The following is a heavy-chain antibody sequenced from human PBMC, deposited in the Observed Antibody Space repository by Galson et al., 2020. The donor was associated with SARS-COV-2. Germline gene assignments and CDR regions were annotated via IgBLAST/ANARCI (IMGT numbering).Heavy chain of an antibody. J-gene: IGHJ4*02. CDR1: GYTFTNYF. D-gene: IGHD6-19*01. CDR2: IYPSGGST. V-gene: IGHV1-46*01. Sequence: GESLKISCKASGYTFTNYFMHWVRQAPGQGLEWMGIIYPSGGSTTYAQKFQGRVSMTRDTSTSTVYMELSSLRSEDTAVYYCVRDIAVDGAYWGQGTLVTISS. CDR3: VRDIAVDGAY.